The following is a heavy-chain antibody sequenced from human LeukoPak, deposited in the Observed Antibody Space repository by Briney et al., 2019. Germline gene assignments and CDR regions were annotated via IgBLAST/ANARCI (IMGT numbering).Heavy chain of an antibody. V-gene: IGHV4-39*01. Sequence: SGTLSLTCAVSGGSISSSSYYWVWIRQPPGKGLEWVGSLYYSGSTYYNPSLKSRVTISVDTSKNQFSLELRSVTAADTAVYYCARSYSRRWSDAFDIWGQGTMVIVSS. CDR1: GGSISSSSYY. CDR3: ARSYSRRWSDAFDI. J-gene: IGHJ3*02. CDR2: LYYSGST. D-gene: IGHD6-13*01.